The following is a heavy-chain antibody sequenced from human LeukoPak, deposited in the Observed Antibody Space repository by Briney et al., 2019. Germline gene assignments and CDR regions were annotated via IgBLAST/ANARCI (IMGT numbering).Heavy chain of an antibody. V-gene: IGHV1-69*01. D-gene: IGHD3-22*01. CDR1: GGTFSSYA. CDR2: IIPIFGTA. Sequence: GSSVKVSCKASGGTFSSYAISWVRQAPGQGLEWMGGIIPIFGTANYAQKFQGRVTITADESTSTAYMELSSLRSEDTAAYYCATRGANYYDSSGYYGAFDIWGQGTMVTVSS. CDR3: ATRGANYYDSSGYYGAFDI. J-gene: IGHJ3*02.